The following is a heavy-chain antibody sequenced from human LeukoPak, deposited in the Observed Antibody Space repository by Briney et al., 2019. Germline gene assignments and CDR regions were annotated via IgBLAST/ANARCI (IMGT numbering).Heavy chain of an antibody. J-gene: IGHJ3*01. V-gene: IGHV3-9*01. D-gene: IGHD6-13*01. CDR1: GFTFGDYA. CDR3: AKDRSSTLDDAFDF. Sequence: GTSLRLSWAASGFTFGDYAMPWVRQIPGKGLEWVSGIDWNSSHMVYADSVKGRFTISRDNAKNSLYLQMSSLRAEDRALYYCAKDRSSTLDDAFDFWGQGTMVTVSS. CDR2: IDWNSSHM.